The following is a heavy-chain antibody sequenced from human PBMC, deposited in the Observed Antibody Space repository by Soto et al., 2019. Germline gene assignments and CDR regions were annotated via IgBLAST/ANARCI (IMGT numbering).Heavy chain of an antibody. D-gene: IGHD1-26*01. CDR3: VILALGKFDF. CDR2: IYSGGST. J-gene: IGHJ4*02. CDR1: GFTVS. Sequence: PGGSLRLSCAASGFTVSMSWVRQAPGKGLEWVSVIYSGGSTYYADSVRGRFTFSRDNSRNKLYLQMNSLRAEDTALYYCVILALGKFDFWGQGNLVTVSS. V-gene: IGHV3-53*01.